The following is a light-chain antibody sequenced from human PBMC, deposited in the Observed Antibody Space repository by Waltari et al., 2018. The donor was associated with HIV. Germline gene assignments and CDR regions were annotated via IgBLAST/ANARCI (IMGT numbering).Light chain of an antibody. CDR1: ALPKQF. V-gene: IGLV3-25*03. CDR2: KDK. Sequence: YELTQSPSVSVSPGQTATINCFGDALPKQFAYWYQHKPGQAPVLLISKDKERPSGIPDRFAGAGSGTTVTLTISGVRAEDEADYYCQSTDITGTYAVFGPGTKVTVL. CDR3: QSTDITGTYAV. J-gene: IGLJ1*01.